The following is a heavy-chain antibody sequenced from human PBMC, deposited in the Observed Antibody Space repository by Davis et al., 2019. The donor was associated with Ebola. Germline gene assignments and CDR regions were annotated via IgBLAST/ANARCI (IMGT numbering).Heavy chain of an antibody. CDR3: AKGVDYGDYQNWYFDL. D-gene: IGHD4-17*01. V-gene: IGHV1-46*02. J-gene: IGHJ2*01. CDR1: GYTFKNYY. CDR2: INPSDGSR. Sequence: AASVKVSCKASGYTFKNYYMHWIRQAPGQGLEWMGIINPSDGSRRYAQKFQGRVTMTSDTSTSTVYMDLRSLRSDDTAVYYCAKGVDYGDYQNWYFDLWGRGTLVTVSS.